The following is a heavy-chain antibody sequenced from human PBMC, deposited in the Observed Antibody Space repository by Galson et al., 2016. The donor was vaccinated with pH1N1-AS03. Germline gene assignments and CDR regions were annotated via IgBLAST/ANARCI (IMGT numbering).Heavy chain of an antibody. V-gene: IGHV1-69*05. D-gene: IGHD4-23*01. J-gene: IGHJ4*02. CDR2: IIPIFESS. CDR3: VRGDGGNNFDY. Sequence: SVKVSCKASGGTFNKYAITWVRQAPGQGLEWMGGIIPIFESSDYAQKFQGRVTITTDKSTTTAYMELSSLRSEDTAVYYCVRGDGGNNFDYWGQGTLVTVSS. CDR1: GGTFNKYA.